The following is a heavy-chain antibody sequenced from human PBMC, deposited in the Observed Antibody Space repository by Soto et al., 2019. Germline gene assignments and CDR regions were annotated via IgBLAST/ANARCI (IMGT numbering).Heavy chain of an antibody. Sequence: PGGSLRLSCAASGFTFSSYSMNWVRQAPGKGLEWVSSISSSSSYIYYADSVKGRFTISRDNAKNSLYLQMNSLRAEDTAVYYCARDLTFNWNDVNPLDYWGQGTLVTVSS. D-gene: IGHD1-1*01. V-gene: IGHV3-21*01. J-gene: IGHJ4*02. CDR1: GFTFSSYS. CDR2: ISSSSSYI. CDR3: ARDLTFNWNDVNPLDY.